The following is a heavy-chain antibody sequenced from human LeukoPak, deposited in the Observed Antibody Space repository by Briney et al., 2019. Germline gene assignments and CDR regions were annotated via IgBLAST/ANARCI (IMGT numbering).Heavy chain of an antibody. CDR2: IRSKADGAAT. CDR3: ATSENNSGWLLH. CDR1: GFTFRNAW. D-gene: IGHD6-19*01. Sequence: GSLRLSCAAFGFTFRNAWMTWVRQAPGKGLEWVGRIRSKADGAATDYAAPVKGRFSMSRDDLQNRLYLQMNSLKIEDTAVYYCATSENNSGWLLHWGQGTLVTVSS. J-gene: IGHJ4*02. V-gene: IGHV3-15*01.